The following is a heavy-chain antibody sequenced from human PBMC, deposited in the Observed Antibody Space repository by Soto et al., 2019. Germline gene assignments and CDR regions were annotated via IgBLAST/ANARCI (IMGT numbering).Heavy chain of an antibody. V-gene: IGHV1-18*01. CDR2: ISAHNGNT. Sequence: QVHLVQSGAEVKKPGASVKVSCKASGYTFTNYGITWVRQAPGQGLEWMGWISAHNGNTDYAQKLQGRVIVTRDTSTGTAYMELRSLISDDTAVYYCARGRYGDYWGQGALVTVSS. CDR1: GYTFTNYG. J-gene: IGHJ4*02. D-gene: IGHD1-1*01. CDR3: ARGRYGDY.